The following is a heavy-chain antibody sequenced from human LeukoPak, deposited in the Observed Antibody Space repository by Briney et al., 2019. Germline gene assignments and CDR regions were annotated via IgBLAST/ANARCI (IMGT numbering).Heavy chain of an antibody. J-gene: IGHJ5*02. CDR3: ARDSYCSSTSCSTNWFDP. V-gene: IGHV4-34*01. D-gene: IGHD2-2*01. Sequence: SETLSLTCAVYGGSFSGYYWSWIRQPPGKGLEWIGEINHSGSTNYNPSLESRVTISVDTSKNQFSLKLSSVTAADTAVYYCARDSYCSSTSCSTNWFDPWGQGTLVTVSS. CDR2: INHSGST. CDR1: GGSFSGYY.